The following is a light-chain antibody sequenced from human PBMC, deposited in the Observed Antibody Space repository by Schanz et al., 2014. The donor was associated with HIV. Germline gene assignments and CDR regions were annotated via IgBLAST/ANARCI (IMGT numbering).Light chain of an antibody. Sequence: IQMTQSPSSLSASVGDRVTITCRASQDIRNDLGWYQQKPGKAPKLLIYAGSRLQSGVPSRFSGSGSGTDFTLTISSLQPEDFGTFYCQRLNGYPLIFGGGTKVEIK. CDR1: QDIRND. V-gene: IGKV1-17*01. CDR3: QRLNGYPLI. J-gene: IGKJ4*01. CDR2: AGS.